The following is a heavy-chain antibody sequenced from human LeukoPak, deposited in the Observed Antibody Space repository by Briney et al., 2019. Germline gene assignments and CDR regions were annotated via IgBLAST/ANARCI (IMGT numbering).Heavy chain of an antibody. CDR2: ISSSGVGT. CDR1: GFTFINYA. V-gene: IGHV3-23*01. Sequence: PGGSLSSPCVTSGFTFINYAMTWVRQAPGKGLEWVSSISSSGVGTHYADSVKGRFTISRDNSKDMLYLQMNSLRAEDTAVYYCARNYGDNRLTCWSAGCGQGTLVTVSA. J-gene: IGHJ4*02. CDR3: ARNYGDNRLTCWSAG. D-gene: IGHD4-17*01.